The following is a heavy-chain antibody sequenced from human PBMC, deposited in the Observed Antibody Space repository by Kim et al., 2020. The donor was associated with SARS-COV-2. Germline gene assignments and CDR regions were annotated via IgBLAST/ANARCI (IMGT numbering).Heavy chain of an antibody. Sequence: DGATTDDAAPVKGECNISRDDSKNTLYLQMNSLKTEDTAVYYCTTQSWHDYWGQGTLVTVSS. J-gene: IGHJ4*02. CDR3: TTQSWHDY. V-gene: IGHV3-15*01. CDR2: DGATT. D-gene: IGHD6-13*01.